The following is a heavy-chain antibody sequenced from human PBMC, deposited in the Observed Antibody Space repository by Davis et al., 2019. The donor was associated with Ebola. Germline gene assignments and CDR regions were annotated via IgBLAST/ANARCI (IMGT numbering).Heavy chain of an antibody. V-gene: IGHV4-34*01. J-gene: IGHJ5*02. CDR3: ARVRSYTWFDP. CDR2: INHSGST. D-gene: IGHD1-26*01. Sequence: SETLSLSCAVYGWSFSGYYWSWIRQPPGKGLEWIGEINHSGSTNYNPSLKSRVTISVDTSKNQFSLKLSSVTAADTAVYYCARVRSYTWFDPWGQGTLVTVSS. CDR1: GWSFSGYY.